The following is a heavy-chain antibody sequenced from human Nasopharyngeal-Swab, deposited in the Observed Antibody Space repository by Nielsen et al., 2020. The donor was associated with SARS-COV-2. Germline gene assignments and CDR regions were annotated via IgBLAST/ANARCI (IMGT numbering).Heavy chain of an antibody. V-gene: IGHV3-30-3*01. J-gene: IGHJ6*02. CDR2: ISYDGSNK. CDR3: ATGDVKDIVLVVYAKCYGMDV. D-gene: IGHD2-8*02. Sequence: RQAPGKGVESWAGISYDGSNKYYADSVKGRFTISRDNAKNTLYLQMNSLRAEDAAVYYCATGDVKDIVLVVYAKCYGMDVWGQGTTVTVSS.